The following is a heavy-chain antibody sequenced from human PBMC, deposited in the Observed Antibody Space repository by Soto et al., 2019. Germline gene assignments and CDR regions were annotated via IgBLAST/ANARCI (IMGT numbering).Heavy chain of an antibody. Sequence: QVQLVQSGAEVKKPGASVKVSCKASGYTFTSYDINWVGQAAGHGLEWMGWMDPKSGYTDYAQKFQGRVTMTRNTSISTAYMELSSLRSEDTAVYYCARGRGWRDNWGQGTLVTVSS. CDR1: GYTFTSYD. CDR2: MDPKSGYT. D-gene: IGHD6-19*01. V-gene: IGHV1-8*01. J-gene: IGHJ4*02. CDR3: ARGRGWRDN.